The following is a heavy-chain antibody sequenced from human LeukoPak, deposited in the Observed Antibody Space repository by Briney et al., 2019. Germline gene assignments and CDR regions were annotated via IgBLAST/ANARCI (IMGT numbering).Heavy chain of an antibody. J-gene: IGHJ4*02. V-gene: IGHV3-15*01. CDR2: IKSRSDGGTT. CDR1: GFTFSKAW. D-gene: IGHD3-3*01. CDR3: TTDLSDFWSGYPRYYFDY. Sequence: PGGSLRLSCAASGFTFSKAWMSWVRQAPGKGLEWVGRIKSRSDGGTTDYAAPVKGRFTISRDDSKNTLYLQMNSLKTEDTAVYYCTTDLSDFWSGYPRYYFDYWGQGTLVTVSS.